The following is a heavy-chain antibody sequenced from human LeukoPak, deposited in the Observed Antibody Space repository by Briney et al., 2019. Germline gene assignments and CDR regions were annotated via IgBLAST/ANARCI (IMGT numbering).Heavy chain of an antibody. Sequence: GASVKVPCKAAGYTFTGYFMHWVRQAPGQGLEWMGWINPNSGGTNYAQKFQGRVTMTRDTSISTAYMELSRLRSDDTAVYYCARQRGGGYWYFDLWGRGTLVTVSS. J-gene: IGHJ2*01. CDR2: INPNSGGT. V-gene: IGHV1-2*02. D-gene: IGHD1-1*01. CDR1: GYTFTGYF. CDR3: ARQRGGGYWYFDL.